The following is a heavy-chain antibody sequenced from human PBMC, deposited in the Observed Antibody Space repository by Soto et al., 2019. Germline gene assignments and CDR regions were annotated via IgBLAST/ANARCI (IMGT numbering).Heavy chain of an antibody. CDR1: GGSISSSGYN. D-gene: IGHD1-26*01. Sequence: PSETLSLTCTVSGGSISSSGYNWSWIRQHPGKGLEWIGYIYYSGSTYYNPSLKSRVSISVDTSKNQFSLKLSSVTAADTAVYYCARRGFMGATTIDYWGQGTLVTVSS. J-gene: IGHJ4*02. CDR2: IYYSGST. CDR3: ARRGFMGATTIDY. V-gene: IGHV4-39*01.